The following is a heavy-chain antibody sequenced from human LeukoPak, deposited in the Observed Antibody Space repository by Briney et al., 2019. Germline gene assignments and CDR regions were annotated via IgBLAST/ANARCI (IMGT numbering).Heavy chain of an antibody. CDR2: TYYRSKWYN. V-gene: IGHV6-1*01. D-gene: IGHD5-18*01. CDR1: GDSVSSNSAA. Sequence: SQTLSLTCAISGDSVSSNSAAWNWIRQSPSRGLEWLGRTYYRSKWYNDYAVSVKSRITINPDTSKNQFSLQLNSVTPEDTAVYYCARDPSTDTADYYYYMDVWGKGTTVTVSS. CDR3: ARDPSTDTADYYYYMDV. J-gene: IGHJ6*03.